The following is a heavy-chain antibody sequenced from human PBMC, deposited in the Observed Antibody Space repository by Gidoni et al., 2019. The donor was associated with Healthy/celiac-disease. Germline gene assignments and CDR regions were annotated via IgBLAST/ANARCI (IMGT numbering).Heavy chain of an antibody. D-gene: IGHD3-10*01. CDR2: ISSSGSTI. J-gene: IGHJ6*02. CDR3: ARDHESMHYGSGSYPYYYYGMDV. Sequence: EVQLVESGGGLVQPGWSLRLSCAASGFTFSSSEMNWVRQAPGKGLEWVSYISSSGSTIYYADSVKGRFTISRDNAKNSLYLQMNSLRAEDTAVYYCARDHESMHYGSGSYPYYYYGMDVWGQGTTVTVSS. V-gene: IGHV3-48*03. CDR1: GFTFSSSE.